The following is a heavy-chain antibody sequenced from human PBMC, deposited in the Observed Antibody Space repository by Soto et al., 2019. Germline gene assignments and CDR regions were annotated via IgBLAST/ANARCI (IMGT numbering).Heavy chain of an antibody. CDR1: GSTFNNFA. V-gene: IGHV1-69*06. CDR2: IVVISNTA. CDR3: ARAIKRWEVHYYFDY. J-gene: IGHJ4*02. D-gene: IGHD1-26*01. Sequence: QVVLLQSGAEVNETGSSVRVSCEVSGSTFNNFAFSWVRQAPGHGPEWMGGIVVISNTADYSQRFQDRVTITSDTSTNTLYVELGSLTFEDPAVYYCARAIKRWEVHYYFDYWGQGTMVTVSS.